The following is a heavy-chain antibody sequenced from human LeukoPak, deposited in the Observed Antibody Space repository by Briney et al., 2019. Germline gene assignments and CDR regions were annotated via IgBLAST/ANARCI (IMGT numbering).Heavy chain of an antibody. Sequence: GRSLRLSCEASGFTFSNYGMHWVRQAPGRGLEWVALISYDGSNKYYADSVKGRFTISRDNSKNTLYLRMNSLRAEDTAVYYCAKETYLSLDYWGQGTLVTVSS. CDR1: GFTFSNYG. CDR2: ISYDGSNK. D-gene: IGHD2/OR15-2a*01. CDR3: AKETYLSLDY. J-gene: IGHJ4*02. V-gene: IGHV3-30*18.